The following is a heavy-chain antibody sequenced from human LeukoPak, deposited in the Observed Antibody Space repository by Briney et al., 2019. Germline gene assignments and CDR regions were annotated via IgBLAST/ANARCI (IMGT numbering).Heavy chain of an antibody. CDR3: ARDGTPNYSSGWVYMDV. CDR2: ISYDGSNK. J-gene: IGHJ6*03. V-gene: IGHV3-30*04. Sequence: GGSLRLACAASGFTFSSYDMHWVCQAPGKGLEWVAVISYDGSNKYYADSVKGRFTISRDNAKNSLYLQMNSLRVEDTAVYYCARDGTPNYSSGWVYMDVWGEGTTVTISS. D-gene: IGHD6-25*01. CDR1: GFTFSSYD.